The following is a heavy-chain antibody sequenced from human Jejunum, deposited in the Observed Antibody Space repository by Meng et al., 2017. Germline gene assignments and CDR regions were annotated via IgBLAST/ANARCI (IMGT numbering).Heavy chain of an antibody. D-gene: IGHD6-19*01. CDR1: GYTFTAYY. V-gene: IGHV1-2*02. Sequence: VHLVQSGAEVKNHGASVKVSCKASGYTFTAYYIHWVRQAPGQGLEWMGWINPNTGGTNYAQNFEDGVTMTRDTSINTAYMEVSRLRSDDTAVYYCAREVGSLAGDFDSWGQGTLVTVSS. CDR2: INPNTGGT. CDR3: AREVGSLAGDFDS. J-gene: IGHJ4*02.